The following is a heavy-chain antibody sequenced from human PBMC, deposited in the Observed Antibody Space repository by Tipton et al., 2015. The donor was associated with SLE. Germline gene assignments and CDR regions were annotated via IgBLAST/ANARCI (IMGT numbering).Heavy chain of an antibody. Sequence: TLSLTCTVSGGSISSYYWSWIRQPAGKGLEWIGRIYTSGSTNYNPSLKSRVTILVDPFKNQFPLKLSSVTAADTAVYYCARETYYFGSGTYYYYMDVWGKGTTVTVSS. CDR2: IYTSGST. V-gene: IGHV4-4*07. CDR1: GGSISSYY. CDR3: ARETYYFGSGTYYYYMDV. J-gene: IGHJ6*03. D-gene: IGHD3-10*01.